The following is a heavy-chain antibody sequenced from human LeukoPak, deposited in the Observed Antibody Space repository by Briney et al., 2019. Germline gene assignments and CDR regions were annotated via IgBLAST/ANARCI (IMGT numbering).Heavy chain of an antibody. D-gene: IGHD3-10*01. V-gene: IGHV3-7*05. CDR1: GFTLSDYH. J-gene: IGHJ4*02. CDR3: ARGGFRHFDN. CDR2: INGDGSEK. Sequence: GGSLRLSCAASGFTLSDYHMSCVRQAPGKGLEWVASINGDGSEKYYVDSVKGRFTISRDNAKNSLCLHMISLRAEDTAVYYCARGGFRHFDNWGQGILVTVSS.